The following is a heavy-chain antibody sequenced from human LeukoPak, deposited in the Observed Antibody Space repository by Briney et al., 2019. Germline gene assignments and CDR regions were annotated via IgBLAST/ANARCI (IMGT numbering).Heavy chain of an antibody. D-gene: IGHD3-22*01. J-gene: IGHJ4*02. CDR1: GYTFTNYG. Sequence: ASVKVSCKASGYTFTNYGISWVRQAPGQGLEWMGWISAYNGNTNYAHNLQGRVTMTTDTSTSTAYMELRSLTSDDTAVYYCARGPYEVGLDYWGQGTLVTVSS. CDR3: ARGPYEVGLDY. CDR2: ISAYNGNT. V-gene: IGHV1-18*01.